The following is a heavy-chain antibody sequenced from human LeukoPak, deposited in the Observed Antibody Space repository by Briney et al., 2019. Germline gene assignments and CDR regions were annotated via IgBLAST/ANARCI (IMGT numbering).Heavy chain of an antibody. D-gene: IGHD6-19*01. Sequence: PGGSLRLSCAASGFTLSSYAMSWVRQAPGKGLEWVSAISGSGGSTYYADSVKGRFTISRDNSKNTLYLQMNSLRAEDTAVYYCAKGAYSSGWHYWYFDLWGRGTLVTVSS. CDR2: ISGSGGST. CDR1: GFTLSSYA. J-gene: IGHJ2*01. CDR3: AKGAYSSGWHYWYFDL. V-gene: IGHV3-23*01.